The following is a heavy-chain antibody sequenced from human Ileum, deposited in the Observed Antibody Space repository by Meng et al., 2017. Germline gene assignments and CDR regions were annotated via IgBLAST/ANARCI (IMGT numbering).Heavy chain of an antibody. J-gene: IGHJ4*02. CDR3: ARPAVTTALGGFDY. Sequence: LQLLESGPGLVKPSETPSPTCAVSGDSIIYSSYYWGWVRQPPGQGLEWSGSIYNNVNTYYSPSLKSRASISVDTSKTQFSLKLSSVPAADTAVYYCARPAVTTALGGFDYWGQGTLVTVSS. D-gene: IGHD3-16*01. CDR1: GDSIIYSSYY. V-gene: IGHV4-39*01. CDR2: IYNNVNT.